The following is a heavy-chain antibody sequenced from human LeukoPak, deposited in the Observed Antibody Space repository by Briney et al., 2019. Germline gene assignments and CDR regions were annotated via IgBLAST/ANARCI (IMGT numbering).Heavy chain of an antibody. Sequence: SVKVSCKASGGTFSSYAISWVRQAPGQGLEWMGGIIPIFGTANHAQKFQGRVTITADESTSTAYMELSSLRSEGTAVYYCARDRGYSSGWNDYWGQGTLVTVSS. J-gene: IGHJ4*02. CDR1: GGTFSSYA. CDR3: ARDRGYSSGWNDY. V-gene: IGHV1-69*13. D-gene: IGHD6-19*01. CDR2: IIPIFGTA.